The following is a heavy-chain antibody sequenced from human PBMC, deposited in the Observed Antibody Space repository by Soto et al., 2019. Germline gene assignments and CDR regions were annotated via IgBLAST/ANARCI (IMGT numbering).Heavy chain of an antibody. V-gene: IGHV3-23*01. CDR1: GFTFNSYG. CDR3: AKTGFGDYHY. J-gene: IGHJ4*01. D-gene: IGHD4-17*01. CDR2: VSPSGENT. Sequence: EVQLLESGGGLVQPGGSLRLSCAASGFTFNSYGMSWVRQAPGKGLEWVAVVSPSGENTNYADSVKGRFTISRDNSNNTVNLQMNSLRAEDTAIYFCAKTGFGDYHYWGPGALVTVSS.